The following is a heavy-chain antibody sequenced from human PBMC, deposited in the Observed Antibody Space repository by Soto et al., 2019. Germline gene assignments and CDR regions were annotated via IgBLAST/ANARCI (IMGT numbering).Heavy chain of an antibody. CDR1: GYTFTSYD. CDR3: ARGTIFAVVRGTHYAFDI. V-gene: IGHV1-8*01. Sequence: QVQLVQSGAEVKKPGASVKVSCKASGYTFTSYDINWVRQATGQGLEWMGWMNPNSGNTGYAQKFQGRVTMTRNTAISTAYMDLRSLRSEDTAVYYCARGTIFAVVRGTHYAFDIWGQGTMVTVSS. D-gene: IGHD3-3*01. CDR2: MNPNSGNT. J-gene: IGHJ3*02.